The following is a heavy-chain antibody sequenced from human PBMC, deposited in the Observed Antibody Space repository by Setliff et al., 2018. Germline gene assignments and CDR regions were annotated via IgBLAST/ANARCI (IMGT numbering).Heavy chain of an antibody. D-gene: IGHD3-22*01. J-gene: IGHJ3*02. CDR2: INPSGGST. CDR1: GYTFTSYY. V-gene: IGHV1-46*01. CDR3: ARAPYYYDSSGYCRDDAFDI. Sequence: GASVKVSCKASGYTFTSYYMHWVRQAPGQGLEWMGIINPSGGSTSYAQKFQGRVTMTRDTSTSTVYMELSSLRSEDTAVYYCARAPYYYDSSGYCRDDAFDIWGQGTMVTVSS.